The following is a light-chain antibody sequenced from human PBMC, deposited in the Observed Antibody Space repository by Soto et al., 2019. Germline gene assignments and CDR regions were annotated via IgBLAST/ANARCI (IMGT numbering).Light chain of an antibody. CDR2: GAS. V-gene: IGKV3-15*01. CDR3: EQYNNWPAWM. CDR1: QSLSSN. Sequence: EIVMTQSPATLSVSAGERATLSCRASQSLSSNLAWYQQKRGQAPRLLIYGASTRPTGIPARFSGSGSGTELTLTISSLQSEDVAVYYCEQYNNWPAWMFGQGTKVEIK. J-gene: IGKJ1*01.